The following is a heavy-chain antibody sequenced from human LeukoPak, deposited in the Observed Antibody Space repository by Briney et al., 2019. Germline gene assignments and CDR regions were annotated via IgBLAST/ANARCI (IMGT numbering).Heavy chain of an antibody. V-gene: IGHV3-23*01. CDR1: GFTVSSNY. Sequence: GGSLRLSCAASGFTVSSNYMSWVRQAPGKGLEWVSAISGRGGGTYYADSVKGRFTISRDNSKNTLYLQMNSLRAEDTAVYYCAKEVGGFDYWGQGTLVTVSS. CDR2: ISGRGGGT. D-gene: IGHD2-2*01. CDR3: AKEVGGFDY. J-gene: IGHJ4*02.